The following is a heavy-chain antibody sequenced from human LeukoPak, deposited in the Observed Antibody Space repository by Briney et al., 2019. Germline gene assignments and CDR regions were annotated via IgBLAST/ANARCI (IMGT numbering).Heavy chain of an antibody. CDR2: INPNSGGT. Sequence: ASVKVSCKASGYTFTGYYMHWVRQAPGQGLEWMGWINPNSGGTNYAQKFQCWVTMTRDTSISSAYMELSRLRSDDTAVYYCAREGIAAAGFDYWGQGTLVTVSS. J-gene: IGHJ4*02. V-gene: IGHV1-2*04. CDR1: GYTFTGYY. D-gene: IGHD6-13*01. CDR3: AREGIAAAGFDY.